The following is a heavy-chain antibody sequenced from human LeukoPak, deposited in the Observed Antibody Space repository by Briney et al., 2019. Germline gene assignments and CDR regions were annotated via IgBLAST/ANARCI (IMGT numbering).Heavy chain of an antibody. CDR1: GFTFSSYA. CDR2: ISGSGSTT. V-gene: IGHV3-23*01. J-gene: IGHJ4*02. D-gene: IGHD2-2*01. Sequence: PGGSLRLSCAASGFTFSSYAMSWVRQAPGKGLEWVSAISGSGSTTYYADPVKGRFTISRDNSKNTLYLQMNSLRAEDTAVYYCARDPTRRYCSSTSCSFYFDYWGQGTLVTVSS. CDR3: ARDPTRRYCSSTSCSFYFDY.